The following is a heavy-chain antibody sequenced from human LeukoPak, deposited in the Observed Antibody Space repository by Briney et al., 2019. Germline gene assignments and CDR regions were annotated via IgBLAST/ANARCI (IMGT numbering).Heavy chain of an antibody. CDR2: IYHSGST. CDR1: GGSISNSNW. V-gene: IGHV4-4*02. D-gene: IGHD5-18*01. Sequence: PSGTLSLTCAVSGGSISNSNWWNWVRQPPGKGLEWIGEIYHSGSTNYNPSLRSRVTIPVDRSKNQFALKLTSVTAADTAVYYCARGQGSYGDYWGQGTLVIVSS. J-gene: IGHJ4*02. CDR3: ARGQGSYGDY.